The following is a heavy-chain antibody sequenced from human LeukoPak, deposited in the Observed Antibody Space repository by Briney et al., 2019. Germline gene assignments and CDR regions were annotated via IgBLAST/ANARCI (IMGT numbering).Heavy chain of an antibody. CDR2: INPSGVST. D-gene: IGHD5-12*01. V-gene: IGHV1-46*01. CDR3: ARRIGYDYLSRDIYYYYYMDV. J-gene: IGHJ6*03. Sequence: ASLKVSCKASGYTFTSYYMHWVRQAPGQGLEWMGIINPSGVSTSYAQKFQGRVTMTRDMSTSTVYMELSSLRSEDTAVYYCARRIGYDYLSRDIYYYYYMDVWGKGTTVTISS. CDR1: GYTFTSYY.